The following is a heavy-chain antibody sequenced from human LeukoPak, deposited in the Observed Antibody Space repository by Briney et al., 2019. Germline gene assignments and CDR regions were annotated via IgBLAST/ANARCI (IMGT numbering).Heavy chain of an antibody. Sequence: GGSLRLSCAASGFTFSSYWMSWVRQAPGKGLEWVANIKQDGSEKYYVDSVKGRFTISRDNAKNSLYLQMNSLRAEDTAVYYCARDLITMVRGVIPGYWGQGTLVTVSS. CDR1: GFTFSSYW. CDR2: IKQDGSEK. CDR3: ARDLITMVRGVIPGY. D-gene: IGHD3-10*01. J-gene: IGHJ4*02. V-gene: IGHV3-7*01.